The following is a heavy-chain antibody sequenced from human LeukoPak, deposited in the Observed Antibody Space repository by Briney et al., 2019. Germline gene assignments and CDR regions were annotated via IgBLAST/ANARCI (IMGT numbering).Heavy chain of an antibody. CDR1: GFTFSNAW. CDR3: AKVYSGSYRDAFDI. Sequence: GESLKISCVTSGFTFSNAWMSWVRQAPGEGLEWVSAISGSGGSTYYADSVKGRFTISRDNSKNTLYLQMNSLRAEDTAVYYCAKVYSGSYRDAFDIWGQGTMVTVSS. J-gene: IGHJ3*02. V-gene: IGHV3-23*01. D-gene: IGHD1-26*01. CDR2: ISGSGGST.